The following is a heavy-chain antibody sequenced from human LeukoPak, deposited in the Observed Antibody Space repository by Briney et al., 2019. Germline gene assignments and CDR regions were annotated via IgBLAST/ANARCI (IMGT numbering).Heavy chain of an antibody. CDR1: GFTFSGFY. CDR3: AKTARTLDY. CDR2: ISTTCSDI. J-gene: IGHJ4*02. D-gene: IGHD1/OR15-1a*01. V-gene: IGHV3-11*01. Sequence: GGSLRLSCAASGFTFSGFYMTWIRQAAGRGLEWISYISTTCSDISYADSVKGRFTISRDNVKNSLYLQMNSLTAEDTAVYYCAKTARTLDYWGQGTLVTVSS.